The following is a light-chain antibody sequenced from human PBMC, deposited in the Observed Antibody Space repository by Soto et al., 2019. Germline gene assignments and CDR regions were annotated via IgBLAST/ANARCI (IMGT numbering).Light chain of an antibody. CDR1: SSDVGGYNY. Sequence: QSVLTQPRSVSGSPGQSVTISCTGTSSDVGGYNYVSWYQQHPGKAPKLMIYDVSKRPSGVPDRFSGSQSGNTASLTISGLQADHEGDYCGCSHASSYTFEGYVFGTGTKVT. J-gene: IGLJ1*01. CDR2: DVS. CDR3: CSHASSYTFEGYV. V-gene: IGLV2-11*01.